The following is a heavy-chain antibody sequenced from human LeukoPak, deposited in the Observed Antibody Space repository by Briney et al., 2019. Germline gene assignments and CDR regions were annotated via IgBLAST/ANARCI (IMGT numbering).Heavy chain of an antibody. J-gene: IGHJ4*02. CDR2: LYYSGST. Sequence: SETLSLTCTVSGGSISGYYWSWIRQPPGKGLEWIGYLYYSGSTNYNPSLKSRVTISVDTSKNQFSLKLSSVTAADTAVYYCARRGGHGGSFDYWGQGTLVSVSS. D-gene: IGHD4-23*01. CDR1: GGSISGYY. CDR3: ARRGGHGGSFDY. V-gene: IGHV4-59*08.